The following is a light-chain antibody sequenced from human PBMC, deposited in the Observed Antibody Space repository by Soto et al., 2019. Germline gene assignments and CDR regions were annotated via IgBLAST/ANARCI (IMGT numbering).Light chain of an antibody. J-gene: IGKJ4*01. CDR1: QSVSSH. V-gene: IGKV3-11*01. Sequence: EIVLTQSPASLALSPGERATLSCRASQSVSSHLAWFHQRPGQAPRLLIYGASNRATGIPARFGGSGSGTNFTLTISRLEPEDFAVDYCQQRSNWPPVLTFGGGTKVEIK. CDR3: QQRSNWPPVLT. CDR2: GAS.